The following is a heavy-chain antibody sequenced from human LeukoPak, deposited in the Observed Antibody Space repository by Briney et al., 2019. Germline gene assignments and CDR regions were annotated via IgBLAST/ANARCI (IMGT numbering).Heavy chain of an antibody. CDR1: GGTFSSYA. J-gene: IGHJ3*02. CDR3: AKVASTTRRHDAFDI. V-gene: IGHV1-2*02. Sequence: GASVKVSCKASGGTFSSYAISWVRQAPGQGLEWMGWITPSSGGTIYAQKFQGRVTLTRDMSISTAYMKLSRLRSDDTAVYYCAKVASTTRRHDAFDIWGQGTLVTVSS. CDR2: ITPSSGGT. D-gene: IGHD1-1*01.